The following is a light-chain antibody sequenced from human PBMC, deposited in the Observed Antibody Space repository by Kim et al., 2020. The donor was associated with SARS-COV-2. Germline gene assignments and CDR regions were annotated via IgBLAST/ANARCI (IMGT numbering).Light chain of an antibody. J-gene: IGKJ2*01. CDR1: QSISL. V-gene: IGKV1-5*01. CDR3: QHNYSYPYT. Sequence: DIYMTQSPSTLSASVGDRVTITCRASQSISLLAWYQQKPGKAPKLLVYQASTLESGVPSRCSGSGSGTEFSLTISSLQPDDFATYHCQHNYSYPYTFGQGTKLEI. CDR2: QAS.